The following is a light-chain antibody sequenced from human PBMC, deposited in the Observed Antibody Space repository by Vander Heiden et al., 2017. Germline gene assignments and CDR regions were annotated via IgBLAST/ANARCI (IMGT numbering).Light chain of an antibody. CDR3: SSHAGSNNYA. CDR1: TSDVVAYNY. V-gene: IGLV2-8*01. CDR2: EDT. J-gene: IGLJ1*01. Sequence: QSALTQPPPASGPPGHPVTVSCTGTTSDVVAYNYVSWYQQHPGKAPKLIIYEDTKRPSGVPDRFSASKSGDTASLTVSGLQAEDEADYYCSSHAGSNNYAFGTGTKVTVL.